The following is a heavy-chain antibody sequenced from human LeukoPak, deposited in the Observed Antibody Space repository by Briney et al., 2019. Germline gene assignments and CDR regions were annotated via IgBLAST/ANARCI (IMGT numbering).Heavy chain of an antibody. CDR1: GFTFSSYG. V-gene: IGHV3-30*02. J-gene: IGHJ4*02. CDR2: IRHDGSNK. D-gene: IGHD5-24*01. Sequence: PGGSLRLSCAASGFTFSSYGMHWVRQAPGKGLEWVAFIRHDGSNKYYADSVKGRFTISRDNSKNTLYLQMNSLRAEDTAVYYCAKDKFVATTRRHVFDYWGQGTLVTVSS. CDR3: AKDKFVATTRRHVFDY.